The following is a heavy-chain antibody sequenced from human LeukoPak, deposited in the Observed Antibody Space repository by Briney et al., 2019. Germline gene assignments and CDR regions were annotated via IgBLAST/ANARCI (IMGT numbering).Heavy chain of an antibody. D-gene: IGHD5-18*01. Sequence: PGGSLRLSCAAFGFTFSSYAMSWVRQAPGKGLEWVSAISGSGGSTYYADSVKGRFTISRDNSKNTLYLQMNSLRAEDTAVYYCEGSYSYGYNWFDPWGQGTLVTVSS. V-gene: IGHV3-23*01. CDR1: GFTFSSYA. CDR3: EGSYSYGYNWFDP. J-gene: IGHJ5*02. CDR2: ISGSGGST.